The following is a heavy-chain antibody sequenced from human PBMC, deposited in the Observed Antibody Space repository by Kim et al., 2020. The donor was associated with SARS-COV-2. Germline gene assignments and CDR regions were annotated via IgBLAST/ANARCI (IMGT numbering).Heavy chain of an antibody. Sequence: GGSLRLSCAASGFTFSSYSMNWVLQAPGKGLEWVSSISSSSSYIYYADSVKGRFTISRDNAKNSLYLQMNSLRAEDTAVYYCARPATSMDNYGMDVWGQGTTVTVSS. D-gene: IGHD3-10*01. V-gene: IGHV3-21*01. J-gene: IGHJ6*02. CDR3: ARPATSMDNYGMDV. CDR1: GFTFSSYS. CDR2: ISSSSSYI.